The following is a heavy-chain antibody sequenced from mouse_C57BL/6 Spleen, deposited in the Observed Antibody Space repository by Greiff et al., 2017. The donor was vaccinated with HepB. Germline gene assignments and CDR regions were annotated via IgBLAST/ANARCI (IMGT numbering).Heavy chain of an antibody. CDR1: GYTFTDYN. CDR3: AREGYDYDRTSFAY. J-gene: IGHJ3*01. Sequence: VQLQQSGPELVKPGASVKMSCKASGYTFTDYNMHWVKQSHGKSLEWIGYINPNNGGTSYNQKFKGKATLTVNKSSSTAYMELRRLTSEDSAVYYCAREGYDYDRTSFAYWGQGTLVTVSA. V-gene: IGHV1-22*01. D-gene: IGHD2-4*01. CDR2: INPNNGGT.